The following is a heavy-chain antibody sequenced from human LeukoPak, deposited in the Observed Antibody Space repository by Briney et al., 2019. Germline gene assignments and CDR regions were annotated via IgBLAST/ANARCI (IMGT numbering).Heavy chain of an antibody. D-gene: IGHD3-3*01. CDR3: ARDDYDFWSGYYPY. J-gene: IGHJ4*02. CDR2: ITPIFGTA. Sequence: GASVKVSCKASGGTFSSYAISWVRQAPGQGLEWMGGITPIFGTANYAQKFQGRVTITADESTSTAYMELSSLRSEDTAVYYCARDDYDFWSGYYPYWGQGTLVTVSS. CDR1: GGTFSSYA. V-gene: IGHV1-69*13.